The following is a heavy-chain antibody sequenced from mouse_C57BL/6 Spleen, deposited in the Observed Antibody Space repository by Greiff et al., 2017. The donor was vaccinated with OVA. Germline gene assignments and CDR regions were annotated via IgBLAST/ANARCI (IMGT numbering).Heavy chain of an antibody. CDR1: GYTFTDYY. CDR2: INPYNGGT. J-gene: IGHJ2*01. D-gene: IGHD4-1*01. V-gene: IGHV1-19*01. CDR3: ARSSLGLDY. Sequence: VQLQQSGPVLVKPGASVKMSCKASGYTFTDYYMNWVKQSHGKSLEWIGVINPYNGGTSYNQKFKGKATLTVDKSSSTAYMELNSLTSEDSAVYYCARSSLGLDYWGHGTTLPVSS.